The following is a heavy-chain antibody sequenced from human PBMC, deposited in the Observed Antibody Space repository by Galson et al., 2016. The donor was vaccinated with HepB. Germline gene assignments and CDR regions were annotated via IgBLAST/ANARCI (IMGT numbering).Heavy chain of an antibody. D-gene: IGHD3-10*01. V-gene: IGHV3-23*01. Sequence: SLRLSCAGSGFTFATYPMSWVRQASGKGLEWVSGIRGSGGGIDYADSVRGRFTISRDNSKNTLYLQMSSLRAEDTAVYYCAKGRGSRLTMVRGVLDPFDIWGHGTLVTVSA. CDR2: IRGSGGGI. CDR3: AKGRGSRLTMVRGVLDPFDI. CDR1: GFTFATYP. J-gene: IGHJ3*02.